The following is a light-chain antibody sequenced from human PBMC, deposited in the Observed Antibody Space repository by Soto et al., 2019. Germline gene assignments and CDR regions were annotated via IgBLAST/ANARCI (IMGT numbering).Light chain of an antibody. J-gene: IGKJ5*01. CDR2: GAS. CDR3: QQYDNWPIT. CDR1: QSVSSN. Sequence: EIVMTQSPATLSVTAGESATLSCRASQSVSSNLAWYQQKPGQAPRLLIYGASTRATGIPARFSGSGSGTEFTLTISSLQSEDFAVFYCQQYDNWPITFGQGTRLEIK. V-gene: IGKV3-15*01.